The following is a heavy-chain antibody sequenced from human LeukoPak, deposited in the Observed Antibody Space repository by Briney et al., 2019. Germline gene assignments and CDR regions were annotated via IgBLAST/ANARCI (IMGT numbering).Heavy chain of an antibody. CDR3: VRAPWDAAAQFQH. D-gene: IGHD6-13*01. V-gene: IGHV4-61*01. CDR1: GGSVSSSSYD. J-gene: IGHJ1*01. CDR2: IQYSGST. Sequence: SETLSLTCTVSGGSVSSSSYDGTWIRQPPGKGLEWIGYIQYSGSTNYNPSLKSRVTIAVDTSKNQFSLRLTSVTAADTAVYYCVRAPWDAAAQFQHWGQGTLVTVSS.